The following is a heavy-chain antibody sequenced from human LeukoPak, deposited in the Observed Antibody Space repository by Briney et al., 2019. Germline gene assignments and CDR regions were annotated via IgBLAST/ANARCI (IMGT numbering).Heavy chain of an antibody. J-gene: IGHJ4*02. CDR1: VFSFSNYT. Sequence: GALRLSCAASVFSFSNYTMTWGRQAPGKGVWWGWIINRSGDTTYSAHSVKSRFSISRDNTKNTLCLQMSSLSAEGTAVYFCACRSEISAMYYWGQGTLVTVSS. CDR2: INRSGDTT. D-gene: IGHD1-14*01. CDR3: ACRSEISAMYY. V-gene: IGHV3-23*01.